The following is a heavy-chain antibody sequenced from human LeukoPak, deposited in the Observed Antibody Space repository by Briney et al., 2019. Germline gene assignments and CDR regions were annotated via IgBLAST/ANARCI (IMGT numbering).Heavy chain of an antibody. D-gene: IGHD2-2*01. V-gene: IGHV4-4*09. CDR3: ARATQRYCSGTTCFPYWFDP. CDR1: GGSISSYY. Sequence: PSETLSLTCSVSGGSISSYYWSWIRQPPGKGLEWIGYIYTSGSPNYNPSLKSRVTMSVDMSRRQFSLMLSSATAADTAVYYCARATQRYCSGTTCFPYWFDPWGQGTLVTVSS. CDR2: IYTSGSP. J-gene: IGHJ5*02.